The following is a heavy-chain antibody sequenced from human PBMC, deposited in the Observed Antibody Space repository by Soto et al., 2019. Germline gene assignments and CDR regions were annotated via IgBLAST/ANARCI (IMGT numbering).Heavy chain of an antibody. V-gene: IGHV1-18*01. CDR1: GYTFTSYG. CDR2: ISAYNGNT. J-gene: IGHJ6*02. Sequence: GASVKVSCKASGYTFTSYGISWVRQAPGQGLEWMGWISAYNGNTNYAQKLQGRVTMTTDTSTSTAYMELRSLRSDDTAVYYCAREGKQLDPKDYYYYGMDVWGQGTTVTVSS. CDR3: AREGKQLDPKDYYYYGMDV. D-gene: IGHD6-13*01.